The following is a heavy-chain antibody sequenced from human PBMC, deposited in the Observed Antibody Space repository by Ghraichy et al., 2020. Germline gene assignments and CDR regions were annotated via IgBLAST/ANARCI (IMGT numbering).Heavy chain of an antibody. V-gene: IGHV5-51*01. CDR3: ARRMCGDGCKTLDY. J-gene: IGHJ4*02. D-gene: IGHD5-24*01. CDR2: IYPGDSDT. CDR1: GYSFTTYW. Sequence: GESLNISCKGSGYSFTTYWIAWVRQMPGKGLEYMGIIYPGDSDTRYSPSFQGQVTISADKSISTAYLQWRSLKASDTAIYYCARRMCGDGCKTLDYWGQGTLVTVSS.